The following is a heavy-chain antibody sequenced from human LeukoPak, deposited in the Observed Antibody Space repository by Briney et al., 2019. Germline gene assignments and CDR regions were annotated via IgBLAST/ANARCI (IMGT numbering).Heavy chain of an antibody. J-gene: IGHJ5*02. Sequence: ASVKVSCKASGYTFTGYYMHWVRQAPGQGLEWMGWINTNTGNPTYAQGFTGRFVFSLDTSVSTAYLQISSLKAEDTAVYYCARDEELVATSTDFWSGSGWFDPWGQGTLVTVSS. CDR1: GYTFTGYY. CDR3: ARDEELVATSTDFWSGSGWFDP. D-gene: IGHD3-3*01. V-gene: IGHV7-4-1*02. CDR2: INTNTGNP.